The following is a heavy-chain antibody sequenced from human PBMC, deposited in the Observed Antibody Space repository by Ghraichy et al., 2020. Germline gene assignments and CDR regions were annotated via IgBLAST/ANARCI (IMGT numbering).Heavy chain of an antibody. V-gene: IGHV3-74*01. CDR2: INSDGSST. D-gene: IGHD5-18*01. Sequence: GESLNISCAASGFTFSSYWMHWVRQAPGKGLVWVSRINSDGSSTSYADSVKGRFTISRDNAKNTLYLQMNSLRAEDTAVYYCARDRRDTAMAWGTDYWGQGTLVTVSS. J-gene: IGHJ4*02. CDR3: ARDRRDTAMAWGTDY. CDR1: GFTFSSYW.